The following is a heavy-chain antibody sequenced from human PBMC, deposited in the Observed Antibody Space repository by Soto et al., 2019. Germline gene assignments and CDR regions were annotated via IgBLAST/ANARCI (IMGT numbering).Heavy chain of an antibody. J-gene: IGHJ5*02. CDR1: GGSFSGFY. CDR2: FHHGGST. D-gene: IGHD3-16*02. Sequence: ASETLSLTCAVNGGSFSGFYWRWLRQTPGKGLERIGEFHHGGSTSSNTSLQSRGAISTETAKCQVHLTLTSVTAADTAIYYCARSAGSFGCGGYLGAWGQGTQVTVSS. CDR3: ARSAGSFGCGGYLGA. V-gene: IGHV4-34*01.